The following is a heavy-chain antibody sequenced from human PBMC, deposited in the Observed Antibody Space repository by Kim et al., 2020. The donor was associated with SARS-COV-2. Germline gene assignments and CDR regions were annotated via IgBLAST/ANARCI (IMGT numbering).Heavy chain of an antibody. D-gene: IGHD3-9*01. Sequence: SETLSLTCTVSGGSVSSGSYYWSWIRQPPGKGLEWIGYIYYSGSTNYNPSLKSRVTISVDTSKNQFSLKLSSVTAADTAVYYCARDSPYYDILTGYLDPYYYGMDVWGQGTTVTVSS. V-gene: IGHV4-61*01. J-gene: IGHJ6*02. CDR1: GGSVSSGSYY. CDR2: IYYSGST. CDR3: ARDSPYYDILTGYLDPYYYGMDV.